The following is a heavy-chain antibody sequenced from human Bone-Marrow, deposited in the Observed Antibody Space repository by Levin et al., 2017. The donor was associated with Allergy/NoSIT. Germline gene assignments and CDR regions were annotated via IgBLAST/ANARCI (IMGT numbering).Heavy chain of an antibody. CDR3: AGTIVATDPPVTGYYGMDV. J-gene: IGHJ6*02. D-gene: IGHD5-12*01. CDR1: GFTFDDYG. Sequence: GESLKISCAASGFTFDDYGMSWVRQAPGKGLEWVSGINWNGGSTGYADSVKGRFTISRDNAKNSLYLQMNSLRAEDTALYHCAGTIVATDPPVTGYYGMDVWGQGTTVTVSS. CDR2: INWNGGST. V-gene: IGHV3-20*01.